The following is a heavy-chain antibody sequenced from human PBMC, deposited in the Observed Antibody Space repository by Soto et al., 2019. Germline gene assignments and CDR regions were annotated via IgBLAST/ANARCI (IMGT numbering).Heavy chain of an antibody. D-gene: IGHD1-7*01. CDR1: GDSVSSNSAA. CDR3: VGTTSLQRHYIDV. V-gene: IGHV6-1*01. Sequence: QVPLQQSGPGLVKPSQTLSLTCAISGDSVSSNSAAWNWIRRSPSGGLEWLGRTYYRSRWYNDCAVSAGSRITINPDTSKNPCSLHLNPVTPEDTAVNYWVGTTSLQRHYIDVWGKGPTVTVSS. J-gene: IGHJ6*03. CDR2: TYYRSRWYN.